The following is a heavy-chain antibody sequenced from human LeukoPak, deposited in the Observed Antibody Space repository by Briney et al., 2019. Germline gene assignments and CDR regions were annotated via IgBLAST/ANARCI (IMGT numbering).Heavy chain of an antibody. Sequence: KPSETLSLTCTVSGDSFSSSSYYWGWIRQPPGKGLEWIGSIYHSGSAYYNPSLKSRVTISVDTSKNQFSLKLSSVTAADTAVYYCARTLRITIFGVVIKSYYYYMDVWGKGTTVTVSS. V-gene: IGHV4-39*07. D-gene: IGHD3-3*01. CDR1: GDSFSSSSYY. CDR3: ARTLRITIFGVVIKSYYYYMDV. J-gene: IGHJ6*03. CDR2: IYHSGSA.